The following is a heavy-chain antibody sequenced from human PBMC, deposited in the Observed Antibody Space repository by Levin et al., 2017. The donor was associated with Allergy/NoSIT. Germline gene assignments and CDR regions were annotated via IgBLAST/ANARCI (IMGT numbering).Heavy chain of an antibody. CDR2: ISSSGSTI. D-gene: IGHD3-3*01. CDR3: AREGDFWSGYPHDWYFDL. Sequence: PGGSLRLSCAASGFTFSSYEMNWVRQAPGKGLEWVSYISSSGSTIYYADSVKGRFTISRDNAKNSLYLQMNSLRAEDTAVYYCAREGDFWSGYPHDWYFDLWGRGTLVTVSS. J-gene: IGHJ2*01. CDR1: GFTFSSYE. V-gene: IGHV3-48*03.